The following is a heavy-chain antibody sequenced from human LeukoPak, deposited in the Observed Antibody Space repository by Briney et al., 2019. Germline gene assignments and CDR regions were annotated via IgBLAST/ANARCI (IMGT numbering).Heavy chain of an antibody. D-gene: IGHD5-12*01. CDR3: ASTWLLGTPDLRDY. CDR1: GYCFTSYW. J-gene: IGHJ4*02. V-gene: IGHV5-51*01. Sequence: HGESLKISCQGSGYCFTSYWLGWVRQMPGKGLEWMGIIYPGDSDTRYSPSFQGQVTISADKSISTAYLQWSRLKASDTAMNYCASTWLLGTPDLRDYWGQGTLVTVSS. CDR2: IYPGDSDT.